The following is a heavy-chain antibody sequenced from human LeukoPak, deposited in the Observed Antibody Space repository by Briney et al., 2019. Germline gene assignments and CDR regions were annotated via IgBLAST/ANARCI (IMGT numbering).Heavy chain of an antibody. CDR3: ARDRDGWGTLDY. Sequence: SVKVSCKASGGTFSSYAISWVRQAPGQGLEWMGGIIPIFGTANYAQKFQGRVTITADKSTSTAYMELSSLRSEDTAVYYCARDRDGWGTLDYWGQGTLVTVSS. V-gene: IGHV1-69*06. D-gene: IGHD5-24*01. J-gene: IGHJ4*02. CDR2: IIPIFGTA. CDR1: GGTFSSYA.